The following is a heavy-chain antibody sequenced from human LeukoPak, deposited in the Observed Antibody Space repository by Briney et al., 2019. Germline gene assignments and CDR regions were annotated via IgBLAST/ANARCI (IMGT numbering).Heavy chain of an antibody. J-gene: IGHJ4*02. D-gene: IGHD6-13*01. CDR2: IYHSGST. Sequence: SQTVSLTCTVSGGSISSGGYYWSWIRQPPGKGLEWIGYIYHSGSTYYNPSLKSRVTISVDRSKNQFSLKLSSVTAADTAVYYCARATIGYSSSPFDYWGQGTLVTVSS. V-gene: IGHV4-30-2*01. CDR3: ARATIGYSSSPFDY. CDR1: GGSISSGGYY.